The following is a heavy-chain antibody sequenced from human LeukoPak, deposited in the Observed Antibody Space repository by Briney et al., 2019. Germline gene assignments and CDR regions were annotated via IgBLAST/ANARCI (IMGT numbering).Heavy chain of an antibody. J-gene: IGHJ4*02. CDR3: ATTTRSRSWDY. V-gene: IGHV3-7*01. CDR1: GFTFSSYW. Sequence: PGGSLRLSCAASGFTFSSYWMCWVRQAPGKGLEWVANIKPDGTEKQYVDSVKGRLTISRDNAKNSLYLQTNSLRVDDTAVYYCATTTRSRSWDYWGQGTLVTVSS. CDR2: IKPDGTEK. D-gene: IGHD1-1*01.